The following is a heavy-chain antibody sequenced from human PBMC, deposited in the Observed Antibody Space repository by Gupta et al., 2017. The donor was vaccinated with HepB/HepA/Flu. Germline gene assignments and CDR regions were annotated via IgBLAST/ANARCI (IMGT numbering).Heavy chain of an antibody. CDR2: ISTSGANT. Sequence: QMVESGGGSVQPGGSLRLSCAASGFFFSGYEMTWVRQAPGKGLEWISYISTSGANTKYAASVEGRFTISRDNAKNSLYLQMNNLRGDDTATYYCASKMKTSKACDVWGQGAEVTVSS. CDR1: GFFFSGYE. D-gene: IGHD5-24*01. J-gene: IGHJ3*01. V-gene: IGHV3-48*03. CDR3: ASKMKTSKACDV.